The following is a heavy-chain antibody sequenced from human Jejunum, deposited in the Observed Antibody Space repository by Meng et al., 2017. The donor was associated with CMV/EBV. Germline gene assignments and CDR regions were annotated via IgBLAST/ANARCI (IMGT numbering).Heavy chain of an antibody. J-gene: IGHJ6*02. CDR2: IGVAGDT. V-gene: IGHV3-13*01. CDR1: GFSFSSYA. Sequence: AASGFSFSSYAMSWVRQATGKGLEWVSTIGVAGDTYYVGSVKGRFTISRETAKNSLYLQMNSLRAGDTAVYYCSRVHPYYFGMDVWGQGTTVTVSS. CDR3: SRVHPYYFGMDV.